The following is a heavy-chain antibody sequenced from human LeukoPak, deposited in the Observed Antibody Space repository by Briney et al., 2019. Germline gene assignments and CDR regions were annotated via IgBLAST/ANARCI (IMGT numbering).Heavy chain of an antibody. Sequence: GGSLRLSCAASGFTFSSYWMSWVRQAPGKGLEWVANIKQDGSEKYYVDSVKGRFTISRDNAKNSLYLQMNSLRAEDTALYYCARGLDLGYSDSYGYSYYFDYWGQGTLVTVSS. D-gene: IGHD3-22*01. CDR3: ARGLDLGYSDSYGYSYYFDY. J-gene: IGHJ4*02. CDR2: IKQDGSEK. CDR1: GFTFSSYW. V-gene: IGHV3-7*03.